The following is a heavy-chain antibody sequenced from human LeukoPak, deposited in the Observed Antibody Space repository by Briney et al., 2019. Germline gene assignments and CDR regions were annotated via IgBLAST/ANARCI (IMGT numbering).Heavy chain of an antibody. Sequence: GGSLRLSCAASGFTFSSYEMNWVRQAPGKGLEWISYISDRGSTIYYADSVKGRFTISRDNARNTLYLQMNSLRAEDTAVYYCAGSPYYANIDSEDYWGQGTLVTVSS. V-gene: IGHV3-48*03. D-gene: IGHD3-10*01. CDR1: GFTFSSYE. J-gene: IGHJ4*02. CDR3: AGSPYYANIDSEDY. CDR2: ISDRGSTI.